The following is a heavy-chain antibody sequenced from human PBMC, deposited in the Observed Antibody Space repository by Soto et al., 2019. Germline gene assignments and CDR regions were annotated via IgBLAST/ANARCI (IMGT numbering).Heavy chain of an antibody. CDR2: IIPIFGTA. J-gene: IGHJ6*02. CDR3: ARIVVVPAAMRVGRYYYGMDV. D-gene: IGHD2-2*01. CDR1: GGTFSSYA. Sequence: ASVKVSCKASGGTFSSYAISWVRQAPGQGLEWMGGIIPIFGTANYAQKFQGRVTITADESTSTAYMELSSLRSEDTAVYYCARIVVVPAAMRVGRYYYGMDVWVQGTTVTVSS. V-gene: IGHV1-69*13.